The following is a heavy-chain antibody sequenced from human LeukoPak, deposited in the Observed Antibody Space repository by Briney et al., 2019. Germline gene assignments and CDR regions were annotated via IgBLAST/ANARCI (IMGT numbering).Heavy chain of an antibody. J-gene: IGHJ4*02. V-gene: IGHV4-61*02. D-gene: IGHD7-27*01. Sequence: SETLSLTCTVSGGSISSSSYYWGWIRQRPGKGLEWIGRIYTSGSTNYNPSLKSRVTISLDTSKNQFSLKLSSVTAADTAVYYCARKRPWGLSRYFDYWGQGTLVTVSS. CDR1: GGSISSSSYY. CDR2: IYTSGST. CDR3: ARKRPWGLSRYFDY.